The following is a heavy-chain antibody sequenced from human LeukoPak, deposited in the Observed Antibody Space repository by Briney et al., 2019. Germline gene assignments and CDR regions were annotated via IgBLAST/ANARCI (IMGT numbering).Heavy chain of an antibody. J-gene: IGHJ4*02. D-gene: IGHD3-16*01. V-gene: IGHV4-39*01. CDR3: ATITFGGVKGSYYFDY. CDR1: GGSISISNYS. Sequence: SETLSLTCTVSGGSISISNYSWGWIRHPPGKGLEWIGSMYHSGSTYYNPSLKSRVTISVDTTKNQFFLKLSSETAADTAVYYCATITFGGVKGSYYFDYWGQGTLVTVSS. CDR2: MYHSGST.